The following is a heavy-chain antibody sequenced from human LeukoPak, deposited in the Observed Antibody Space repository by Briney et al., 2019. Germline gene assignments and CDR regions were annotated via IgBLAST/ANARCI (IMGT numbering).Heavy chain of an antibody. CDR2: ISVSGTTT. Sequence: PGGSLGLSCAASRFTINNYEMNWVRQAPGKGLEWISYISVSGTTTYYADSVKGRFTISRDDAKNSLYLQMNSLRVEDAAIYYCARDKEWFGNFDYWGQGTLVTVSS. J-gene: IGHJ4*02. V-gene: IGHV3-48*03. D-gene: IGHD3-10*01. CDR3: ARDKEWFGNFDY. CDR1: RFTINNYE.